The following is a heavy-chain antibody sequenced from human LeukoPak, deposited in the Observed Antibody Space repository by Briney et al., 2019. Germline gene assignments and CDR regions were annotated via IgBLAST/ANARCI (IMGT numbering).Heavy chain of an antibody. CDR1: GYTFTSYG. CDR2: ISAYNGNT. V-gene: IGHV1-18*01. J-gene: IGHJ3*02. Sequence: SSVKVSCKASGYTFTSYGISWVRQAPGQGLEWMGWISAYNGNTNYAQKLQGRVTMTTDTSTSTAYMELRSLRSDDTAVYYCARAEVGIQLWSDAFDIWGQGTMVTVSS. D-gene: IGHD5-18*01. CDR3: ARAEVGIQLWSDAFDI.